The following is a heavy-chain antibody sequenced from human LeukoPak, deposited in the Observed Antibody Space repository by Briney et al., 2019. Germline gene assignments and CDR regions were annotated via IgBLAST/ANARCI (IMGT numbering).Heavy chain of an antibody. V-gene: IGHV3-30-3*01. CDR2: ISYDGSNK. D-gene: IGHD5-12*01. CDR1: GFTFSSYA. Sequence: GGSLRLSCAAAGFTFSSYAMHWVRQAPGKGLEWVAVISYDGSNKYYADSVKGRFTISRDNSKNTLYLQMNSLRAEDTAVYYCARDKSGYGDFDYWGQGTLVTVSS. J-gene: IGHJ4*02. CDR3: ARDKSGYGDFDY.